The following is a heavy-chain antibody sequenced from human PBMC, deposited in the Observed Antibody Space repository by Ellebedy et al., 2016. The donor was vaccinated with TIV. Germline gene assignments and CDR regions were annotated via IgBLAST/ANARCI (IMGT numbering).Heavy chain of an antibody. J-gene: IGHJ4*02. D-gene: IGHD5-12*01. V-gene: IGHV3-7*04. Sequence: GESLKISCAASGFTFSSYWMSWVRQAPGKGLAWVANINQDGSEKYYVDPVKGRFTISRDNAKNSLYLQMNSLRAEDTAVYYCSREYHYIVATVYFDYWGQGTLVTVSS. CDR1: GFTFSSYW. CDR3: SREYHYIVATVYFDY. CDR2: INQDGSEK.